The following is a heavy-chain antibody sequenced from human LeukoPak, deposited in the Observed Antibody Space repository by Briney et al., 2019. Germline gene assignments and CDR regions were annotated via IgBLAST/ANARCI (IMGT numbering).Heavy chain of an antibody. J-gene: IGHJ5*02. D-gene: IGHD4-17*01. CDR1: GFAFSSYG. CDR2: ISYEGDST. CDR3: ARNYGDYRPTWRFDP. V-gene: IGHV3-30*03. Sequence: PGGSLRLSCAASGFAFSSYGMHWVRQAPGKGLEWVALISYEGDSTYYADSVKGRFTISRDNSKDMLYLQMNSLRAEDTAVYYCARNYGDYRPTWRFDPWGQGTLVTVSA.